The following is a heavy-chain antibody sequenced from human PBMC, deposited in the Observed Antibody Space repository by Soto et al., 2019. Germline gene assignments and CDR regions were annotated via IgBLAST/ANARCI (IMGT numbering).Heavy chain of an antibody. J-gene: IGHJ6*03. CDR3: ARGIRGVISSAATFYYMDV. CDR2: MNPNSGNT. Sequence: GASVKVSCKASGYAFTSYDINWVRQATGQGLEWMGWMNPNSGNTGYAQKFQGRVTMTRNTSISTAYMELSSLRSEDTAVYYCARGIRGVISSAATFYYMDVWGQGSMVTVSS. V-gene: IGHV1-8*01. D-gene: IGHD3-10*01. CDR1: GYAFTSYD.